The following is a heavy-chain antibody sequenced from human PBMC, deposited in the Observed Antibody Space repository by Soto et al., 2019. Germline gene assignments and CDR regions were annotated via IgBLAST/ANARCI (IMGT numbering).Heavy chain of an antibody. CDR2: IKSKGHGGTT. CDR1: GFAVSSAW. Sequence: GGSLRLSCAASGFAVSSAWRNWVRQAPGKGLEWVGRIKSKGHGGTTDFAAPVRGRFAISRDDSRNLVYMQMNSLNTEDTAVYYCTTDSYTSVIVVRFDYWGHGTLVTVSS. V-gene: IGHV3-15*07. D-gene: IGHD3-22*01. CDR3: TTDSYTSVIVVRFDY. J-gene: IGHJ4*01.